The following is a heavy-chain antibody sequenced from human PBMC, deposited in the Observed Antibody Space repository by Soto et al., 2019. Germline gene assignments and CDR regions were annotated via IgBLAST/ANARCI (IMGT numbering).Heavy chain of an antibody. CDR2: MNGAATST. J-gene: IGHJ6*02. Sequence: PGGSLRLSCAASGFTLTTYAMTWVRQPPGKGLEWVSSMNGAATSTSYADSVKGRFTTSRDNSKNTLYLEMKSLRAEDTAVYYCARGGADHYNYGMDVWGQGTTVTVSS. CDR3: ARGGADHYNYGMDV. D-gene: IGHD3-10*01. CDR1: GFTLTTYA. V-gene: IGHV3-23*05.